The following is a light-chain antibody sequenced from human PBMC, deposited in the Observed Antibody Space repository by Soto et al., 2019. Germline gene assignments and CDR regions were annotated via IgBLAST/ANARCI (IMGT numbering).Light chain of an antibody. Sequence: DIQMTQSPSTLSASVGDRVTITCRASQTITDWLAWYQQKPGKAPKLLIYGASNLESGVPSRFSGSGSGTEFTLTISSLQPDDFATYYCQQYISDRTFGQGTKVDIK. J-gene: IGKJ1*01. V-gene: IGKV1-5*01. CDR3: QQYISDRT. CDR1: QTITDW. CDR2: GAS.